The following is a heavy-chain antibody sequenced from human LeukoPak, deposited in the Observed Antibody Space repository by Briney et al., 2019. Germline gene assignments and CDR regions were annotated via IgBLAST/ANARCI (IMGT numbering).Heavy chain of an antibody. Sequence: ASVKVSCKASGYTFTSYYMHWVRQAPGQALEWMGWINPNSDDTNYAQKFQGRVTMTRDTSISTAYMELRRLRSDDTAVYYCARDFGVWELRDAFDIWGQGTMVIVSS. J-gene: IGHJ3*02. CDR1: GYTFTSYY. D-gene: IGHD1-26*01. CDR2: INPNSDDT. CDR3: ARDFGVWELRDAFDI. V-gene: IGHV1-2*02.